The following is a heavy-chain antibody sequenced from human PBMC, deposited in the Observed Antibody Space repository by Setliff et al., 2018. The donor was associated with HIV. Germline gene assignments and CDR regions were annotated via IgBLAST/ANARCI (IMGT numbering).Heavy chain of an antibody. J-gene: IGHJ5*02. CDR2: ISGTTNTI. CDR1: GFTFSDYD. CDR3: ARYFYASSSSAIDA. V-gene: IGHV3-48*04. D-gene: IGHD3-16*01. Sequence: GGSLRLSCTGPGFTFSDYDMNWVRQTPGKGLEWISYISGTTNTIYYADPVKGRFTISRDNAANSLYLQMNSLRVEDTAIYFCARYFYASSSSAIDAWGQGMPVTVSS.